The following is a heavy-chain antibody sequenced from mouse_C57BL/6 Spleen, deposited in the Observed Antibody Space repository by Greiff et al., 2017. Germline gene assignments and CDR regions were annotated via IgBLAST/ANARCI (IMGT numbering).Heavy chain of an antibody. V-gene: IGHV10-1*01. CDR1: GFSFNTYA. Sequence: EVQRVESGGGLVQPKGSLKLSCAASGFSFNTYAMNWVRQAPGKGLEWVARIRSKSNNYATYYADSVKDRFTISRDDSESMLYLQMNNLKTEDTAMYYCVRGLRLQGDYAMDYWGQGTSVTVSS. J-gene: IGHJ4*01. CDR3: VRGLRLQGDYAMDY. D-gene: IGHD1-2*01. CDR2: IRSKSNNYAT.